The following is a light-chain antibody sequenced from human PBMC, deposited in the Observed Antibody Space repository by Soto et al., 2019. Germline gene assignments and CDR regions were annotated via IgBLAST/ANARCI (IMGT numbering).Light chain of an antibody. V-gene: IGKV1-39*01. Sequence: DIPMTQSASSLSASVGDRVTITCRASQTISSNLNWHQQKPGKAPKVLIYAASSLQSGVPSRFSGSGSGTDFTLTISSLQPEDFATYYCQQSYSIPYTFGQGPKLQIK. J-gene: IGKJ2*01. CDR3: QQSYSIPYT. CDR2: AAS. CDR1: QTISSN.